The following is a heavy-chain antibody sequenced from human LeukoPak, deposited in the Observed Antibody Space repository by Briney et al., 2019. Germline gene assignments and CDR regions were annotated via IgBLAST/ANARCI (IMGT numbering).Heavy chain of an antibody. CDR3: ARISTVAIGMDY. Sequence: GGSLRLSCAASGFTFSSYGMHWVRQAPGKGLEYISAISSDGGSTFYANSVKGRFTISRDNSKNTLYLQMGSLRAEDMGVYYCARISTVAIGMDYWGQGTLVTVSS. D-gene: IGHD4-11*01. V-gene: IGHV3-64*01. J-gene: IGHJ4*02. CDR2: ISSDGGST. CDR1: GFTFSSYG.